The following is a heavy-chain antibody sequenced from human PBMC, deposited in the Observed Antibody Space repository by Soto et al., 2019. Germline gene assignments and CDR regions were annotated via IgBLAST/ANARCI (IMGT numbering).Heavy chain of an antibody. D-gene: IGHD3-3*01. V-gene: IGHV3-53*01. CDR3: ARGGRGYDFWSGYYTAEYFQH. CDR2: IYSGGST. Sequence: PGGSLRLSCAASWFTVSSNYMSWVRQAPGKGLEWVSVIYSGGSTYYADSVKGRFTISRDNSKNTLYLQMNNLRAEDTAVYYCARGGRGYDFWSGYYTAEYFQHWGQGTLVTVSS. J-gene: IGHJ1*01. CDR1: WFTVSSNY.